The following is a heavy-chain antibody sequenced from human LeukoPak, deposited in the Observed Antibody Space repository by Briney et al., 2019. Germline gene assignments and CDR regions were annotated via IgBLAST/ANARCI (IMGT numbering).Heavy chain of an antibody. CDR3: ARETSYYYDSSGYYDDY. J-gene: IGHJ4*02. CDR2: INPSGGST. D-gene: IGHD3-22*01. CDR1: GYTFTSYY. V-gene: IGHV1-46*01. Sequence: GASVKVSCKASGYTFTSYYMHWVRQAPGQGLEWMGIINPSGGSTSYAQKSQGRVTMTRDMSTSTVYMELSSLRSEDTAVYYCARETSYYYDSSGYYDDYWGQGTLVTVSS.